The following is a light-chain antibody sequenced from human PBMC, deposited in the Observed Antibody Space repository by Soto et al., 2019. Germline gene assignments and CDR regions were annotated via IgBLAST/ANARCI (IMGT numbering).Light chain of an antibody. CDR1: QSVRSSY. CDR3: QQYGSTPLT. V-gene: IGKV3-20*01. J-gene: IGKJ4*01. Sequence: IVLTQSPGTLSLSPGERATLSCRASQSVRSSYLSWYQQKPGQAPRLLINGACSRATGIPDRFSGSGSGTDFTLTISSLEPEDFAVYYCQQYGSTPLTFGGGTKVEIK. CDR2: GAC.